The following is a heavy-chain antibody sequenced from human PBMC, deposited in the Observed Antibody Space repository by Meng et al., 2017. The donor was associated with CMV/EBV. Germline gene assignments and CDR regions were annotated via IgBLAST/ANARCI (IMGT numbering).Heavy chain of an antibody. J-gene: IGHJ6*02. CDR2: IIPILGIA. Sequence: SVKVSCKASGGTVSSYTISWVRQAPGQGLEWMGGIIPILGIANYAQKFQGRVTMTADKSTSTAYMELSSLRSEDTAVYYCARGGYCSSTSCRDYYYYGMDVWGQGTTVTVSS. CDR1: GGTVSSYT. CDR3: ARGGYCSSTSCRDYYYYGMDV. D-gene: IGHD2-2*01. V-gene: IGHV1-69*10.